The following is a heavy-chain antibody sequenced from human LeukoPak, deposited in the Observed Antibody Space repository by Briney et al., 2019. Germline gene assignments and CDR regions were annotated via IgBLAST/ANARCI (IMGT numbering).Heavy chain of an antibody. D-gene: IGHD3-3*01. CDR1: GFTFSSYG. CDR2: IRYDGSNK. V-gene: IGHV3-30*02. CDR3: ARAPYYDFWSGYSSYYFDY. Sequence: GGSLRLSCAASGFTFSSYGMHWVRQAPGKGLEWVAFIRYDGSNKYYADSVKGRFTISRDNSKNTLYLQMNSLRAEDTAVYYCARAPYYDFWSGYSSYYFDYWGQGTLVPVSS. J-gene: IGHJ4*02.